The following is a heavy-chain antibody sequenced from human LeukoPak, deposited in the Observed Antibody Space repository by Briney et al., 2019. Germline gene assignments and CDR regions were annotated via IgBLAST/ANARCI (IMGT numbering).Heavy chain of an antibody. CDR2: INAGNGNT. CDR1: GYTFSSYT. Sequence: VASVKVSCKASGYTFSSYTMHWVRQAPGQRLEWMGWINAGNGNTKYSQKFQGRVTITRDTSASTAYMELSSLRSEDTAVYYCARDGRDYYGLGGNDYWGQGTLVTVSS. D-gene: IGHD3-10*01. J-gene: IGHJ4*02. CDR3: ARDGRDYYGLGGNDY. V-gene: IGHV1-3*01.